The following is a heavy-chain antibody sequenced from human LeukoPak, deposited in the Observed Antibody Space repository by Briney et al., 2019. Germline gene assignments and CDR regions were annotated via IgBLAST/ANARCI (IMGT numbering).Heavy chain of an antibody. Sequence: PSGTLSLTCAVSGASISSTNWWSWVRQPPGKGLEWIGEIYHNGNTNFNPSLKSRVTISVDTSKNQFSLKLSSVTAADTAVYYCARDGGGNDSSGYYGLGYWGQGTLVTVSS. CDR3: ARDGGGNDSSGYYGLGY. D-gene: IGHD3-22*01. J-gene: IGHJ4*02. V-gene: IGHV4-4*02. CDR2: IYHNGNT. CDR1: GASISSTNW.